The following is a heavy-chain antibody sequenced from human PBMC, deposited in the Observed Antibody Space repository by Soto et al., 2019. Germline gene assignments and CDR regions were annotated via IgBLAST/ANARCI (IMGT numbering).Heavy chain of an antibody. D-gene: IGHD2-8*01. CDR1: GYNFTCYY. CDR2: INPNSGGT. V-gene: IGHV1-2*02. J-gene: IGHJ4*02. Sequence: ASVRASCPASGYNFTCYYMPCVRQSPVQVLAWMGWINPNSGGTNYAQKFQGRVTMTRDTSISTAYMELSRLRSDDTAVYYCAREAKDIVLMAYATGPFDYWGQGTLVTVSS. CDR3: AREAKDIVLMAYATGPFDY.